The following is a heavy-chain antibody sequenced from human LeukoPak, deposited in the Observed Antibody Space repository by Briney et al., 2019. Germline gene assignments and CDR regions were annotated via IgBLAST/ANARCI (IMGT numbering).Heavy chain of an antibody. CDR1: GYTFTSYD. D-gene: IGHD3-22*01. Sequence: ASVKVSCKDSGYTFTSYDVNWVRQATGQGLEWMGWMNPNRGNTGYAQKLQGRVTMSRNTSISTAYMELSSLRSEETAVYYCARPYDSSGYYYSDAFDIWGQGTMVTVSS. J-gene: IGHJ3*02. CDR3: ARPYDSSGYYYSDAFDI. V-gene: IGHV1-8*01. CDR2: MNPNRGNT.